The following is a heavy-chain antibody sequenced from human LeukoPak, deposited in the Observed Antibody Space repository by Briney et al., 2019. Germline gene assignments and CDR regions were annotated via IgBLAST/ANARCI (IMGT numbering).Heavy chain of an antibody. CDR2: ISHDGSNT. D-gene: IGHD5-12*01. CDR3: AKEMKPWMRFDY. CDR1: GFTFSRSA. J-gene: IGHJ4*02. V-gene: IGHV3-30*18. Sequence: GGSLRLSCAASGFTFSRSAVHWVRQAPGKGLEWVAVISHDGSNTDYTDSVKGRFTISRDNSKNTLYLQMNSLRAEDTAVYYCAKEMKPWMRFDYWGQGTLVTVSS.